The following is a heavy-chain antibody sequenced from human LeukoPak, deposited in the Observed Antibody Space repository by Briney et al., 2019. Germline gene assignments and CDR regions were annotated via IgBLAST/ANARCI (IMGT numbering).Heavy chain of an antibody. CDR2: IYHSGNI. J-gene: IGHJ3*02. Sequence: SETLSLTCAVSGGSISSGGYSWSWIRQPPGKGLEWIGLIYHSGNIYYNPSLKSRVTISVDRSKNQFSLNLSSVTAADTAVYYCARVLQDAFDIWGQGTMVTVSS. V-gene: IGHV4-30-2*01. D-gene: IGHD3-16*01. CDR1: GGSISSGGYS. CDR3: ARVLQDAFDI.